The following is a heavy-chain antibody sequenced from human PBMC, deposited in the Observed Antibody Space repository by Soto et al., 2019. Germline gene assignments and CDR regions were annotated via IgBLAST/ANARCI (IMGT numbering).Heavy chain of an antibody. J-gene: IGHJ2*01. V-gene: IGHV4-31*03. CDR2: IYYSGST. Sequence: SETLSLTCTVSGRSISSGGYYWSWIRQHPGKGLDWIGYIYYSGSTYYNPSLNSRVTISVDTSKNQFSLKLSSVTAADTAVYYFSRVDAGYCSSTSCYSEGYIDLWGLGTLVTVSS. D-gene: IGHD2-2*02. CDR3: SRVDAGYCSSTSCYSEGYIDL. CDR1: GRSISSGGYY.